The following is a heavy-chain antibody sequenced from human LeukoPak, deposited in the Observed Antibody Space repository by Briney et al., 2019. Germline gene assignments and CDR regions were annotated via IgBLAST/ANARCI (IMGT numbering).Heavy chain of an antibody. V-gene: IGHV4-59*01. CDR3: ARVEVGAANRQWYGMDV. CDR2: VDYRGNT. D-gene: IGHD2-15*01. CDR1: GGSISSYY. J-gene: IGHJ6*02. Sequence: PSETLSLTCTISGGSISSYYWSWIRQPPGKGLEWIGYVDYRGNTNYNPSLKSRVTISIDTSESLFSLKLNSVTAADTAVYYCARVEVGAANRQWYGMDVWGQGTTVTVSS.